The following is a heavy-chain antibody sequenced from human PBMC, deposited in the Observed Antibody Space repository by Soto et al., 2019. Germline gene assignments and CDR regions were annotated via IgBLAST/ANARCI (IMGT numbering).Heavy chain of an antibody. CDR1: GFAFTSYA. V-gene: IGHV3-23*01. CDR3: ARSGSYSWLPY. J-gene: IGHJ4*02. CDR2: ISPNVGST. D-gene: IGHD1-26*01. Sequence: EVQLLESGGGLVQPGGSLRLSCAASGFAFTSYAMTWVRQAPGKGLEWVSSISPNVGSTYYADSVKGRFTISRDNSKNTLYLQMNSLRAEDTAIYYCARSGSYSWLPYWGQGTPVTVSS.